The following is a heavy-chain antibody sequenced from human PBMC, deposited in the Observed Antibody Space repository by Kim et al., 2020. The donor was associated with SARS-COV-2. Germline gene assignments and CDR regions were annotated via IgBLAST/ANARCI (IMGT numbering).Heavy chain of an antibody. CDR3: ARPLRGYYYDSSGLDY. J-gene: IGHJ4*02. V-gene: IGHV1-46*01. Sequence: ASVKVSCKASGYTFTSYYMHWVRQAPGQGLEWMGIINPSGGSTSYAQKFQGRVTMTRDTSTSTVYMELSSLRSEDTAVYYCARPLRGYYYDSSGLDYWGQGTLVTVSS. CDR1: GYTFTSYY. CDR2: INPSGGST. D-gene: IGHD3-22*01.